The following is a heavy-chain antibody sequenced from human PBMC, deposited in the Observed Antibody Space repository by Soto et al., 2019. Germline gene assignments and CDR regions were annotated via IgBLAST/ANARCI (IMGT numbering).Heavy chain of an antibody. CDR3: ARGGSGYTWFNEF. V-gene: IGHV1-69*13. CDR2: IIPVFQTA. J-gene: IGHJ4*02. Sequence: SVKVSCKASGGLFSSYPISWVRQVPGQGLEWMGGIIPVFQTAYYTQRFQGRVTITADESTNTAYMELSSLRSEDTAIYYCARGGSGYTWFNEFWGQGTLVTVYS. D-gene: IGHD3-22*01. CDR1: GGLFSSYP.